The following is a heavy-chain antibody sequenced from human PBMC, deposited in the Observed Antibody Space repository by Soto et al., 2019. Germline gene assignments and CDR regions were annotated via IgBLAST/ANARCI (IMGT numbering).Heavy chain of an antibody. CDR2: IIPIFGTA. V-gene: IGHV1-69*13. CDR3: ARELVVVAATPGTWFDP. J-gene: IGHJ5*02. Sequence: SVKVSCKASGGTFSSYAISWVRQAPGQGLEWMGGIIPIFGTANYAQKFQGRVTITADESTSTAYMELSSLRSEDTAVYYCARELVVVAATPGTWFDPWGQGTLVTVSS. CDR1: GGTFSSYA. D-gene: IGHD2-15*01.